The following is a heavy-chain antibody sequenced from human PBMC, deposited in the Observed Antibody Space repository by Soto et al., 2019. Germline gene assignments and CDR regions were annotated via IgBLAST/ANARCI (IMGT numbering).Heavy chain of an antibody. CDR1: GGTFSSYT. J-gene: IGHJ5*02. Sequence: SVKVACNASGGTFSSYTISWVRQAPGQGLEWMGRIIPILGIANYAQKFQGRVTITADKSTSTACMELSSLRSEDTAVYYCAREPPVLRYFDWLLSGSWFDPWGQGTLVTVSS. CDR3: AREPPVLRYFDWLLSGSWFDP. D-gene: IGHD3-9*01. CDR2: IIPILGIA. V-gene: IGHV1-69*04.